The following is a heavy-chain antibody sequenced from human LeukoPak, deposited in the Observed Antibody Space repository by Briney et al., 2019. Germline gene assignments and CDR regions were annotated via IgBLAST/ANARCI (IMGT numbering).Heavy chain of an antibody. CDR1: GFTFSSYA. Sequence: GGSLRLSCSASGFTFSSYAMHWVRQAPGKGLEYVSAISSNGGSTYYADSVKGRFTISRDNSKNTLYLQMSSLRAEDTAVYYCVLFEGYSYSSGPRARWFDPWGQGTLVTVSS. J-gene: IGHJ5*02. D-gene: IGHD2-21*01. CDR3: VLFEGYSYSSGPRARWFDP. V-gene: IGHV3-64D*06. CDR2: ISSNGGST.